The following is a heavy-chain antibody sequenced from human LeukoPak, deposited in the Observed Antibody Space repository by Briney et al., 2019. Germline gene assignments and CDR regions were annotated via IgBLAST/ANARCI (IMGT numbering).Heavy chain of an antibody. CDR3: ARRRVTMVRGVIRTERFDP. Sequence: SETLSLTCTVSGYSISTGYYWDWIRQPPGKGLEWIGTFYHGGSTYYNPSLKSRVTISVDTSKNQFSLKLSSVTAADTAVYYCARRRVTMVRGVIRTERFDPWGQGTLVTVSS. CDR1: GYSISTGYY. J-gene: IGHJ5*02. V-gene: IGHV4-38-2*02. CDR2: FYHGGST. D-gene: IGHD3-10*01.